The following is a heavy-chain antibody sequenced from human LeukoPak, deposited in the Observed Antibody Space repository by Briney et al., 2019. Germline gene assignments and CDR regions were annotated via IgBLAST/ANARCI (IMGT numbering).Heavy chain of an antibody. CDR2: IYSGGKT. CDR1: GLSVSNNH. J-gene: IGHJ4*02. Sequence: GGSLRLSYAASGLSVSNNHMNWVRQAPGKGLEWVSVIYSGGKTYYTDSVKGRFTISRDNSKNTLYLQMISLRVEDTAVYYCAGGIAVAGLDYWGQGTLVTVSS. D-gene: IGHD6-19*01. V-gene: IGHV3-53*01. CDR3: AGGIAVAGLDY.